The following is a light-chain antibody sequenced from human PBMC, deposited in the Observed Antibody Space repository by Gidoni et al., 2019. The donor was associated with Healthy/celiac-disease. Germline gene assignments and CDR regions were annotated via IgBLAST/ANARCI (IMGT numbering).Light chain of an antibody. CDR2: DAS. V-gene: IGKV3-11*01. Sequence: VLTQSPATLSLSPAERATLSCRASQSVSSYLAWYQQKPGQAPRLLIYDASNRATGIPARFSGSGSGTDFTLTISSLEPEDCAVYYCQQRSNWPLGAFGQGTRLEIK. J-gene: IGKJ5*01. CDR3: QQRSNWPLGA. CDR1: QSVSSY.